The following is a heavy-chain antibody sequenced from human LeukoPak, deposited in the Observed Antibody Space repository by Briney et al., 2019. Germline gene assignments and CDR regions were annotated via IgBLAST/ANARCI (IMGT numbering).Heavy chain of an antibody. Sequence: SETLSLTCAVYGGSFSGYYWSWIRQPPGKGLEWIGEINHSGSTNYNPSLKSRVTISVDTSKNQFSLKLSSVTAADTAVYYCARGRFDGVPVAWGQGTLVTVSP. V-gene: IGHV4-34*01. CDR3: ARGRFDGVPVA. CDR2: INHSGST. CDR1: GGSFSGYY. J-gene: IGHJ5*02. D-gene: IGHD2-2*01.